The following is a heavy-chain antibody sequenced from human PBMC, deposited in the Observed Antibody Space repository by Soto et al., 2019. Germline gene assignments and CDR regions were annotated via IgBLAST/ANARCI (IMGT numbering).Heavy chain of an antibody. D-gene: IGHD5-18*01. J-gene: IGHJ6*02. CDR3: AREYSYGYYYYYGMDV. V-gene: IGHV3-53*01. CDR1: GFTVNSNY. CDR2: IYSGGST. Sequence: AGGSLRLSCATSGFTVNSNYMSWVRQAPGKGLEWVSVIYSGGSTYYADSVKGRFTISRDNSKNTLYLQMNSLRAEDTAVYYCAREYSYGYYYYYGMDVWGQGTTVTVSS.